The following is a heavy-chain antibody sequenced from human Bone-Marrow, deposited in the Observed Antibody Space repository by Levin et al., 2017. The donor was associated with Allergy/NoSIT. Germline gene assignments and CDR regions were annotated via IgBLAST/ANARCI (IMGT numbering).Heavy chain of an antibody. CDR1: GYTFSNYG. CDR2: ISGYNENT. J-gene: IGHJ5*02. D-gene: IGHD6-6*01. CDR3: ARASSSSLSGWFDP. V-gene: IGHV1-18*01. Sequence: GESLKISCKASGYTFSNYGITWVRQAPGQGLEWVGWISGYNENTNYAQKLQGRVSLTTDTSTNTAYMDLRRLRSDDTAVYYCARASSSSLSGWFDPWGQGTLVTVSS.